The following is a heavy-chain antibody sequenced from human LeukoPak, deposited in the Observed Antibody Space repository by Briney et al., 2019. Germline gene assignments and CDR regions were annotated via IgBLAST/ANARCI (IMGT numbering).Heavy chain of an antibody. V-gene: IGHV4-59*01. Sequence: SETLSLTCTVSGGSISSYYWSWIRQPPGKGLEWIGYIYYSGSTNYNPSLKSRVTISVDTSKNQFSLKLSSVTAADTAVYYCARGLMMAVAGRGEFHYWGQGTLVTISS. CDR2: IYYSGST. CDR3: ARGLMMAVAGRGEFHY. D-gene: IGHD6-13*01. J-gene: IGHJ4*02. CDR1: GGSISSYY.